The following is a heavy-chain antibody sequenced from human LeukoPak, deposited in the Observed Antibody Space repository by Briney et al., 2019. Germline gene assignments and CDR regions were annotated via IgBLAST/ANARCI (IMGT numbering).Heavy chain of an antibody. Sequence: SGPTLANPTQTLTLTCTFSGFSLSTRGMCVSWIRQPPGKALAWLAPIYWDDDKYYSTSLKTRVTISKDTSKNQVVVTMTNMDPVDTATYYCARMQSAYDAFDIWGQGTMVTVSP. CDR1: GFSLSTRGMC. D-gene: IGHD3-3*01. J-gene: IGHJ3*02. CDR3: ARMQSAYDAFDI. V-gene: IGHV2-70*01. CDR2: IYWDDDK.